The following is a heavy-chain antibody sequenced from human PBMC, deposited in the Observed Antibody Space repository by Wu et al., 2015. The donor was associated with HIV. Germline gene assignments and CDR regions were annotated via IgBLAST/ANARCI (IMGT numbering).Heavy chain of an antibody. V-gene: IGHV1-69*01. CDR3: ASQGGSGSYYNAFYNRPQYNWFDP. D-gene: IGHD3-10*01. CDR1: GGTFSSYA. Sequence: QVQLVQSGAEVKKPGASVKVSCKASGGTFSSYAISWVRQAPGQGLEWMGGIIPIFGTANYAQKFQGRVTITTDESTSTAYMELSSLRSEDTAVYYCASQGGSGSYYNAFYNRPQYNWFDPWGQGTLVTVSS. J-gene: IGHJ5*02. CDR2: IIPIFGTA.